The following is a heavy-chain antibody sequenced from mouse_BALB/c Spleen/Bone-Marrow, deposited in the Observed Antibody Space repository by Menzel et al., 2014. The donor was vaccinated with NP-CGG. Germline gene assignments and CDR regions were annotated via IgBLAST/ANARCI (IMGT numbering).Heavy chain of an antibody. Sequence: EVKLQESGPELVKPGASVKISCKASGYTFTDYNMHWVKRSHGKSLEWIGYIYPYNGGTGYNQKFKSKATLTVDNSSSTAYMELRSLTSEGSAVYYCARFKYDWYFDVWGAGTTVAVSS. D-gene: IGHD2-14*01. V-gene: IGHV1S29*02. CDR2: IYPYNGGT. CDR1: GYTFTDYN. J-gene: IGHJ1*01. CDR3: ARFKYDWYFDV.